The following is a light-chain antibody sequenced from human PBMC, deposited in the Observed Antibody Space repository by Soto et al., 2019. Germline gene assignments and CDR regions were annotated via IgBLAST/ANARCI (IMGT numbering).Light chain of an antibody. CDR1: QSLFMSSTNKNY. Sequence: DIVMTQSPDSLAVFLGERATINCKSSQSLFMSSTNKNYLAWFRQKPGQPPKLLIYWASARGSGVPDRFSGSGFWDRLHLHLRRLAGEEVGSYYCQHYYNVPRTFGQGTKVEIK. CDR3: QHYYNVPRT. J-gene: IGKJ2*01. CDR2: WAS. V-gene: IGKV4-1*01.